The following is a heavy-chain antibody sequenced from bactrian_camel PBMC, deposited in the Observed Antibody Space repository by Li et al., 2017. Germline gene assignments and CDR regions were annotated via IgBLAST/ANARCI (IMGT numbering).Heavy chain of an antibody. V-gene: IGHV3S26*01. D-gene: IGHD7*01. CDR2: IGDAGGT. CDR3: AATTNWFSSLSLAQYDY. CDR1: GYTYSGYC. Sequence: HVQLVESGGGSVQAGGSLRLSCAASGYTYSGYCMGWFRQAPGKEREGVARIGDAGGTSYADSVKGRFTVSKDNSKRSLYQQMDMLKPEDTAMYYCAATTNWFSSLSLAQYDYWGQGTQVTVS. J-gene: IGHJ4*01.